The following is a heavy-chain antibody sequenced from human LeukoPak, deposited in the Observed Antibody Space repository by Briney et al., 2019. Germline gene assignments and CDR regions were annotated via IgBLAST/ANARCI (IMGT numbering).Heavy chain of an antibody. V-gene: IGHV3-53*01. D-gene: IGHD3-22*01. CDR3: AGQYSYDSSGYYPIGY. Sequence: PGGSLRLSCVVSGLSFSSYSMTWVRQAPGKGLEWVSVIYSSDSTYYADSVKGRFTISRDNSKNTLYLQMNSLRAEDTAVYYCAGQYSYDSSGYYPIGYWGQGTLVTVSS. J-gene: IGHJ4*02. CDR1: GLSFSSYS. CDR2: IYSSDST.